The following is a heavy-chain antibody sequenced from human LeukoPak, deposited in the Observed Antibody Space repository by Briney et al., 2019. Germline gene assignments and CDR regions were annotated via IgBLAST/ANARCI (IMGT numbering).Heavy chain of an antibody. CDR1: GYTFTGYY. CDR2: INPNSGGT. Sequence: ASVKVSCKASGYTFTGYYTHWVRQAAGQGLEWRGWINPNSGGTNYAQKFQGRVTMTRDTSISTAYMELSRLRSDDTAVYYCAKGVSILLWFGELQYWGQGTLVTVSS. J-gene: IGHJ4*02. D-gene: IGHD3-10*01. CDR3: AKGVSILLWFGELQY. V-gene: IGHV1-2*02.